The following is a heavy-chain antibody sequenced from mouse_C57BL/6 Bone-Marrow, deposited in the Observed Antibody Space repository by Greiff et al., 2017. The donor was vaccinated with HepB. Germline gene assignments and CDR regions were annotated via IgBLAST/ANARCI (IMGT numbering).Heavy chain of an antibody. Sequence: VQVVESGAELVKPGASVKMSCKASGYTFTTYPIEWMKQNHGKSLEWIGNFHPYNDDTKYNEKFKGKATLTVEKSSSTVYLELSRLTSDDSAVYYCARSYYYGSSYWYFDVWGTGTTVTVSS. D-gene: IGHD1-1*01. CDR1: GYTFTTYP. V-gene: IGHV1-47*01. CDR2: FHPYNDDT. J-gene: IGHJ1*03. CDR3: ARSYYYGSSYWYFDV.